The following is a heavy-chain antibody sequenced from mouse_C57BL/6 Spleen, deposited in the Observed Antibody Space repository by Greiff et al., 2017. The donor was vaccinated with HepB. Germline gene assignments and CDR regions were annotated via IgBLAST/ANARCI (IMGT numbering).Heavy chain of an antibody. J-gene: IGHJ2*01. CDR3: ATYDLDY. CDR2: ISDGGSYT. CDR1: GFTFSSYA. V-gene: IGHV5-4*03. Sequence: EVMLVESGGGLVKPGGSLKLSCAASGFTFSSYAMSWVRQTPEKRLEWVATISDGGSYTYYPDNVKGRFTISRDNAKNNLYLQMSHLKSEDTAMYYCATYDLDYWGQGTTLTVSS. D-gene: IGHD2-3*01.